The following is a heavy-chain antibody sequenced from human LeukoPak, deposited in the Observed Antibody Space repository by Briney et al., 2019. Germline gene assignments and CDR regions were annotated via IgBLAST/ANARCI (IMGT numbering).Heavy chain of an antibody. CDR2: IYHSGST. Sequence: SETLSLTCTVSGYSISSGYYWGWIRQPPGKGLEWIGSIYHSGSTYYNPSLKSRVTISVDTSKNQFSLKLSSVTAADTAVCYCASGEYSSSLGDYWGQGTLVTVSS. CDR1: GYSISSGYY. CDR3: ASGEYSSSLGDY. D-gene: IGHD6-6*01. V-gene: IGHV4-38-2*02. J-gene: IGHJ4*02.